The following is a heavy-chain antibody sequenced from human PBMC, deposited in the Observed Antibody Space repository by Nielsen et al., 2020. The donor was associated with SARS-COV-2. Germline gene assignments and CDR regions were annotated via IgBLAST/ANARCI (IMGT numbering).Heavy chain of an antibody. Sequence: ASVHVSCKASGYTFSNYAMHWVRQAPGQRLELMGWINAGYGNTKYSQKFQGRVTITRDTSASTAYLELSSLRSEDTAVYFCAREGSSWSFDYWGQGTLVTVSS. CDR1: GYTFSNYA. CDR3: AREGSSWSFDY. J-gene: IGHJ4*02. CDR2: INAGYGNT. V-gene: IGHV1-3*01. D-gene: IGHD6-13*01.